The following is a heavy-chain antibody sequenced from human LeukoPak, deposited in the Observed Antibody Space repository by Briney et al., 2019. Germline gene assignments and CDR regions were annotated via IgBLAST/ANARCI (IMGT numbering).Heavy chain of an antibody. CDR2: IYYSGNT. J-gene: IGHJ4*02. V-gene: IGHV4-59*01. D-gene: IGHD6-6*01. CDR1: GGSISSYF. CDR3: ARAREFSSSSGRSYYFHY. Sequence: SETLSLTCTVSGGSISSYFWIWIRQPRGKGLEWIGYIYYSGNTNSNPSLKSRVTISLDTSKNQFPLKLSSVTAADTAVYYCARAREFSSSSGRSYYFHYWGQGTLVTVSS.